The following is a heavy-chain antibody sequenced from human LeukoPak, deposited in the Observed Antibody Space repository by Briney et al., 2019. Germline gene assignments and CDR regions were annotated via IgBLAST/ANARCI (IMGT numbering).Heavy chain of an antibody. CDR2: ISYDGSNK. CDR3: ARNPRYCSGGSCHSDGQWYFDY. V-gene: IGHV3-30-3*01. D-gene: IGHD2-15*01. J-gene: IGHJ4*02. Sequence: GGSLRLSCAASGFTFSSYAMHWVRQAPGKGLEWVAVISYDGSNKYYADSVKGRFTISRDNSKNTLYLQMNSLRAEDTAVYYCARNPRYCSGGSCHSDGQWYFDYWGQGTLVTVSS. CDR1: GFTFSSYA.